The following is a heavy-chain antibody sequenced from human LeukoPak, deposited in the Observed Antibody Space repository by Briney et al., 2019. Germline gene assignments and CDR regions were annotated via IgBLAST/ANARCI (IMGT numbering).Heavy chain of an antibody. CDR3: AKEPREYCSSTSCPNWFDL. J-gene: IGHJ5*02. V-gene: IGHV3-23*01. CDR1: GFTFNSYA. D-gene: IGHD2-2*01. Sequence: PGGSLRLSCAASGFTFNSYAISCARQAPGKGLEWVSATIASGGTTYYADSVKGQFTISRDNSENTLFLQMNSLRAEDMAVYYCAKEPREYCSSTSCPNWFDLWGQGTLVTVSS. CDR2: TIASGGTT.